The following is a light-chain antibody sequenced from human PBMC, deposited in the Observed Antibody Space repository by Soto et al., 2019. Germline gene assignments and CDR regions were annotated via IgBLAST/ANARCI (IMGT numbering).Light chain of an antibody. CDR3: QQYNTHWYT. Sequence: DIQMTQSPSTLSAAVGHTVTITCRASQSISGWLAWYQQKPGKAPKLLIYDVSTLESGVPSRFSGSGFGTEFTLTISSLQPDDFATYYCQQYNTHWYTFGQGTKLEIK. CDR1: QSISGW. J-gene: IGKJ2*01. V-gene: IGKV1-5*01. CDR2: DVS.